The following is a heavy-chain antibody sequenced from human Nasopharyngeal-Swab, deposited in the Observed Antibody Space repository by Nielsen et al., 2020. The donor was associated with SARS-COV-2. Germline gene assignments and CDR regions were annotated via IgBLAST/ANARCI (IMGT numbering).Heavy chain of an antibody. D-gene: IGHD2-21*01. J-gene: IGHJ4*02. CDR2: IYNSGRTT. CDR3: ARGGEGGLAHFDY. CDR1: GVSISNYY. V-gene: IGHV4-59*01. Sequence: SETLSLTCTVSGVSISNYYWSWIRQPPGKRLEWIGYIYNSGRTTDYNPSLKSRVTISLDTSKNQFSLKLSSVTAADTAVYYCARGGEGGLAHFDYWGQGNLVTVSS.